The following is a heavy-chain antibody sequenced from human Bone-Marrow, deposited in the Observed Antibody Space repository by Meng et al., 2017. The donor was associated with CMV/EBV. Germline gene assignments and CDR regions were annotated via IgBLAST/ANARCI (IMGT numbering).Heavy chain of an antibody. CDR2: IGWSSGSV. CDR3: AKDMFGSGSYYLDC. D-gene: IGHD3-10*01. J-gene: IGHJ4*02. CDR1: GFTFDDYT. Sequence: GGSLRLSCAASGFTFDDYTMHWVRQAPGKGLEWVSGIGWSSGSVGYADSVKGRFTISRDNAKKSLYLEMNSLRPEDTALYYCAKDMFGSGSYYLDCWGRGTLVTGSS. V-gene: IGHV3-9*01.